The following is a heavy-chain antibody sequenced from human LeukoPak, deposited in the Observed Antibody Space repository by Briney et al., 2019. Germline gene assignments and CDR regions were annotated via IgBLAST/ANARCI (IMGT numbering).Heavy chain of an antibody. V-gene: IGHV3-30*18. CDR1: GFTFSSYG. CDR3: AKDGGGNYYFDY. Sequence: GGSPRLSCAASGFTFSSYGMHWVRQAPGKGLEWVAVISYDGSNKYYADSVKGRFTISRDNSKNTLYLQMNSLRAEDTAVYYCAKDGGGNYYFDYWGQGTLVTVSS. J-gene: IGHJ4*02. CDR2: ISYDGSNK. D-gene: IGHD4-23*01.